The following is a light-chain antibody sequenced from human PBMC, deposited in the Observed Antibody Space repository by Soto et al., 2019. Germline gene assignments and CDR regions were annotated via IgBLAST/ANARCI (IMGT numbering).Light chain of an antibody. CDR1: QSISSW. CDR2: KAS. V-gene: IGKV1-5*03. CDR3: QQYNSFPWT. J-gene: IGKJ1*01. Sequence: DIPMTQSPSTLSASVGDRVTITCRASQSISSWLAWYQQKPGKAPKLLIYKASSLESGVPSRFSGSGSGTDFTLTINRLQPDDFATYYCQQYNSFPWTFGQGTKVDIK.